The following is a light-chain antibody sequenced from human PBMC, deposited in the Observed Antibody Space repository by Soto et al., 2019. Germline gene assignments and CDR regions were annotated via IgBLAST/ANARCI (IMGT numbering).Light chain of an antibody. V-gene: IGLV1-44*01. J-gene: IGLJ3*02. CDR2: SNS. CDR3: AVWDDSLIGWV. Sequence: QSVLTQPPSVSGTPGQRVTISCSGSSSNIGGNAVNLYQQLPGTAPKLLIYSNSQRPSGVPDRFSGSKSGTSASLALSWLQSEDEADYYCAVWDDSLIGWVFGGGTKVTVL. CDR1: SSNIGGNA.